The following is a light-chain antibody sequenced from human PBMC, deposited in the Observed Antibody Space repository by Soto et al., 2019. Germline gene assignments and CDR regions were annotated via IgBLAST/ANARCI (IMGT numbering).Light chain of an antibody. CDR3: QQRSSWPLT. J-gene: IGKJ4*01. CDR2: DAF. CDR1: QSVGSY. V-gene: IGKV3-11*01. Sequence: EIVLTQSPATLSLSPGERATLSCRASQSVGSYFAWYQQKPGQAPRLLIYDAFSRATGIPARFSGSGSGTDFTLTISSLEPEDFAVYFCQQRSSWPLTFGARTMVEIK.